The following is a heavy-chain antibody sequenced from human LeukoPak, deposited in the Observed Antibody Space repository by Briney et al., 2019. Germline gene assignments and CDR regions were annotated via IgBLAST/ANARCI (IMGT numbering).Heavy chain of an antibody. CDR1: GGSFSGYY. CDR2: INHSGST. D-gene: IGHD2-21*02. V-gene: IGHV4-34*01. J-gene: IGHJ4*02. Sequence: SETLSLTCAVYGGSFSGYYWSWIRQPPGKGLEWIGEINHSGSTNYNPSLKSRVTISVDTSKNQFSLKLSSVTAADTAVYYCARGRGVTGLDYWGQGTLVTVSS. CDR3: ARGRGVTGLDY.